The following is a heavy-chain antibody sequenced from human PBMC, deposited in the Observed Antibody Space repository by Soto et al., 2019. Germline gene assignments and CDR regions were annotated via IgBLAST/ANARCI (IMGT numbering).Heavy chain of an antibody. CDR2: IYYSGST. CDR3: ARHNYYDSSGYYPPQAGWFDP. CDR1: GGSINSGGYS. J-gene: IGHJ5*02. D-gene: IGHD3-22*01. Sequence: SETLSLTCTVSGGSINSGGYSWTWIRQPPGKGLEWIGYIYYSGSTNYNPSLKIRVTISVDTSKNQFSLKLSSVTAADTAVYYFARHNYYDSSGYYPPQAGWFDPWGQGTLVTVSS. V-gene: IGHV4-61*08.